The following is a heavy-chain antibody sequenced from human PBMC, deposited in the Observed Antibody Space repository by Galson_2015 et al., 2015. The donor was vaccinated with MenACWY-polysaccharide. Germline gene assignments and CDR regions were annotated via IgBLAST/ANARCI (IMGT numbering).Heavy chain of an antibody. D-gene: IGHD2-2*01. J-gene: IGHJ6*02. CDR1: GESFSNYY. Sequence: ETLSLTCAVYGESFSNYYWNWIRQAPGKGLEWIGEIDFRGRTRYNPSLKSRVTISVDTSKNQFSLHVRTVTAADTAVYFCARPGYLSSTICTGHMDVWGQGTTVTVSS. CDR3: ARPGYLSSTICTGHMDV. V-gene: IGHV4-34*01. CDR2: IDFRGRT.